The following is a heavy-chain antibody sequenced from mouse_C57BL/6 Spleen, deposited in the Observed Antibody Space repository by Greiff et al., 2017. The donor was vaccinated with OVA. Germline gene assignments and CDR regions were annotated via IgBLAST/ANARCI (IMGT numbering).Heavy chain of an antibody. D-gene: IGHD1-1*01. V-gene: IGHV14-4*01. CDR3: TTYYGSSYYFDY. CDR1: GFNIKDDY. CDR2: IDPENGDT. J-gene: IGHJ2*01. Sequence: EVQVVESGAELVRPGASVKLSCTASGFNIKDDYMHWVKQRPEQGLEWIGWIDPENGDTEYASKFQGKATITADTSSNTAYLQLSSLTSEDTAVYYCTTYYGSSYYFDYWGQGTTLTVSS.